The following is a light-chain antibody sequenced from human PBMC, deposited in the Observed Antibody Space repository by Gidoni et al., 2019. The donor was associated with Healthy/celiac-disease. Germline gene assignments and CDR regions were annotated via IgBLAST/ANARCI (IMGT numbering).Light chain of an antibody. CDR3: QRYYSIPPLT. CDR1: QSISSY. Sequence: DIQMTQSPSSLSASVGDRVTITCRASQSISSYLNWYQQKPGKAPKLLIYAASSLQSGVPSRFSGSGSGTDFTLTISSLQAEDVAVYYCQRYYSIPPLTFGGGTKVEI. J-gene: IGKJ4*01. V-gene: IGKV1-39*02. CDR2: AAS.